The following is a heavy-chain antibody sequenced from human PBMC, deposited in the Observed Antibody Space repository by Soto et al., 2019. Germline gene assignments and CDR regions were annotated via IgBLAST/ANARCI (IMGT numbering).Heavy chain of an antibody. V-gene: IGHV1-18*04. J-gene: IGHJ4*02. D-gene: IGHD3-22*01. CDR1: GYSFATYG. Sequence: QVQLMQSGAEVKKPGASVKVSCKASGYSFATYGFSWVRQAPGQGLECVGWISAHNGDTHYSQKFQGRVTLTTDTSTNTGYMELRSLTSDDTAVYFCATEPIYYNDGSGYYPLGHWGQGTLVTVSS. CDR3: ATEPIYYNDGSGYYPLGH. CDR2: ISAHNGDT.